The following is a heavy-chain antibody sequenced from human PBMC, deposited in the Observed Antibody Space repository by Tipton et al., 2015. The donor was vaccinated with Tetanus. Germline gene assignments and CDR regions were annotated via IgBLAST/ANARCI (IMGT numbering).Heavy chain of an antibody. CDR3: ARLLPGYSSSWKDY. CDR2: IYYSGST. Sequence: LRLSCTVSGGSISSSSYYWGWIRQPPGKGLEWIGSIYYSGSTYYNPSLKSRVTISADTSKNQFSLKLSSVTAADTAVYYCARLLPGYSSSWKDYWGQGTLVTVSS. CDR1: GGSISSSSYY. V-gene: IGHV4-39*01. J-gene: IGHJ4*02. D-gene: IGHD6-13*01.